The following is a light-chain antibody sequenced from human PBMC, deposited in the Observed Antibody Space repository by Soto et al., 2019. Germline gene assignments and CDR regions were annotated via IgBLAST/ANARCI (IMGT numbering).Light chain of an antibody. CDR3: AAWDDSLYGVV. CDR2: SNN. CDR1: SSNIGTKT. J-gene: IGLJ2*01. Sequence: QSVLTQPPSASGTPGQRVTISCSGSSSNIGTKTVSWYQQLPGTAPKLLIYSNNQRPSGVPDRFSGSKSGTSASLAITGLQSEDEGDFNCAAWDDSLYGVVFGGGTKLTVL. V-gene: IGLV1-44*01.